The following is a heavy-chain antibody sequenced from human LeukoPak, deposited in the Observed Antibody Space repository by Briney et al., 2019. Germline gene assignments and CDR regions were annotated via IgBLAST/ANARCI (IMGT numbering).Heavy chain of an antibody. J-gene: IGHJ6*02. Sequence: PGGSLRLSCAASGFTFSSYSMNWVRQAPGKGLEWVSSISSSSSYIYHADSVKGRFTISRDNAKNSLYLQMNSLRAEDTAVYYCARLTVTTKGYYGMDVWGQGTTVTVSS. D-gene: IGHD4-17*01. CDR3: ARLTVTTKGYYGMDV. CDR1: GFTFSSYS. CDR2: ISSSSSYI. V-gene: IGHV3-21*01.